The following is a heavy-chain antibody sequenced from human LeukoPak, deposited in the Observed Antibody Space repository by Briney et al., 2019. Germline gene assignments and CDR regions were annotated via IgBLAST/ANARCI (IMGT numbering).Heavy chain of an antibody. V-gene: IGHV3-53*04. CDR1: GFTVSSNY. J-gene: IGHJ4*02. CDR2: IFSGGTT. D-gene: IGHD5-18*01. CDR3: ARGVLGYSYGFDY. Sequence: GGSLRLSCAASGFTVSSNYMSWVRQAPGKGLEGVAGIFSGGTTYCADSVKGRFTTSRHNSENTLYLQMNSLRGEDTAVYYCARGVLGYSYGFDYWGQGTLVTVSS.